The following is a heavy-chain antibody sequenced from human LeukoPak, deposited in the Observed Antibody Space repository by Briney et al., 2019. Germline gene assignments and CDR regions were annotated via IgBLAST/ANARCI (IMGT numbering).Heavy chain of an antibody. D-gene: IGHD3-10*01. Sequence: SETLSLTCSVSGGSISSSSYHWDWIRQSPGKGLEWIGDIYYSGDTHYKPSLKSRPTISVDTSKNQFSLRLSSVTAADTAVYYCARTISIRSDTWGDIKYFDYWGQGTLVTVSS. CDR3: ARTISIRSDTWGDIKYFDY. CDR2: IYYSGDT. V-gene: IGHV4-39*01. J-gene: IGHJ4*02. CDR1: GGSISSSSYH.